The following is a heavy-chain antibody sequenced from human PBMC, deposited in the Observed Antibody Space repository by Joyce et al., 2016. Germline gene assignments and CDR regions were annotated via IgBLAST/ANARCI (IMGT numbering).Heavy chain of an antibody. CDR2: IYYSGST. Sequence: QVQLQESGPGPVKPSQTLSLTCSVSGGSISSGDYYWTWIRQPPGKGLEWIGFIYYSGSTYYNPSLKSRLIISVDTSKNQFSLKLSSVTATDTAVYYCARGSDSSWYDSWGQGTLVTVSS. J-gene: IGHJ5*01. V-gene: IGHV4-30-4*01. CDR3: ARGSDSSWYDS. CDR1: GGSISSGDYY. D-gene: IGHD2-2*01.